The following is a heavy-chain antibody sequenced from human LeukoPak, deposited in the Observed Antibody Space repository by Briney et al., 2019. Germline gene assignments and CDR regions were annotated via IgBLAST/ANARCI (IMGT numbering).Heavy chain of an antibody. D-gene: IGHD1-26*01. CDR2: IYSGGST. J-gene: IGHJ4*02. CDR1: GFTVSSNY. V-gene: IGHV3-53*01. Sequence: GGSLRLSCAASGFTVSSNYMSWVRQAPGKGLEWVSVIYSGGSTYYADSVKGRFTISRDNSKNTLYLQMNSLRAEDTAVYYCARVKASGSYYNDYWGQGTLVTVSS. CDR3: ARVKASGSYYNDY.